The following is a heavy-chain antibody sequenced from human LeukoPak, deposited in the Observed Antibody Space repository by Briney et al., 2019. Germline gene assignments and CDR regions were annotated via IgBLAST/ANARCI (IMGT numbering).Heavy chain of an antibody. J-gene: IGHJ4*02. Sequence: SETLSLTCAVYGGSFSGYYWSWIRQPPGKGLEWIGEINHSGSTNYNPSLKSRVTISVDTSKNLFSLTLRSVTAADTGVYYCATRSMYYDSSWGYWGQETLVTVSS. CDR3: ATRSMYYDSSWGY. D-gene: IGHD3-22*01. CDR2: INHSGST. CDR1: GGSFSGYY. V-gene: IGHV4-34*01.